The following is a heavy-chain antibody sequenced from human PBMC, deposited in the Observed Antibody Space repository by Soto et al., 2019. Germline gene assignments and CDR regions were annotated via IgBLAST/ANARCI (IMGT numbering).Heavy chain of an antibody. CDR2: ISGSGGST. CDR1: GFTFSSYA. Sequence: GGSLRLSCAASGFTFSSYATSWVRQAPGKGLEWVSAISGSGGSTYYADSVKGRFTISRDNSKNTLYLQMNSLRAEDTAVYYCAKEKILTGYYMPYFDYWGQGTLVTVSS. CDR3: AKEKILTGYYMPYFDY. V-gene: IGHV3-23*01. J-gene: IGHJ4*02. D-gene: IGHD3-9*01.